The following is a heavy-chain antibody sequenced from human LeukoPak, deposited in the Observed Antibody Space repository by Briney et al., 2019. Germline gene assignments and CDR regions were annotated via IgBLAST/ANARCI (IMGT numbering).Heavy chain of an antibody. D-gene: IGHD3-10*01. CDR1: GFTFSSYG. CDR3: ARAYYYGSGSYYRSDGYYGMDV. Sequence: GRSLRLSCAASGFTFSSYGMHWVRQAPGKGLEWVAVISYDGSNKYYADSVKGRFTISRDNSKNTLYLQMNSLRAEDTAVYYCARAYYYGSGSYYRSDGYYGMDVWGQGTTVTVSS. J-gene: IGHJ6*02. V-gene: IGHV3-30*03. CDR2: ISYDGSNK.